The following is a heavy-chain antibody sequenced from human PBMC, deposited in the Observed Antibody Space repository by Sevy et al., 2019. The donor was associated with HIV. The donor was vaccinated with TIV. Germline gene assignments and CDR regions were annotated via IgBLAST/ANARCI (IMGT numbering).Heavy chain of an antibody. Sequence: GGSLRLSCAASGFTFSSYAMSWVRQAPGKGLEWVSVISGNGGYTYYADSVKGRFTNSRDTSKNTLYLQMNSLRAEDTAVYYCAKGSTSSSEVGYFDYWGQGTLVTVSS. J-gene: IGHJ4*02. CDR2: ISGNGGYT. D-gene: IGHD2-2*01. V-gene: IGHV3-23*01. CDR1: GFTFSSYA. CDR3: AKGSTSSSEVGYFDY.